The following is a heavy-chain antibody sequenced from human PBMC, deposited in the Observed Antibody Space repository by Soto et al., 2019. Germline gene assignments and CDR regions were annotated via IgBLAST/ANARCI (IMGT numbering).Heavy chain of an antibody. CDR2: ISAHNGNT. CDR1: GYTFTSYS. CDR3: ARDTAMALPDA. D-gene: IGHD5-18*01. Sequence: QVQLVQSGAEVKKPGASVKVSCKASGYTFTSYSITWVRQAPGQGLEWMGWISAHNGNTKYAQKLQGRVTMTTDTSTSTGYMEVRSLRSDDPAVYYCARDTAMALPDAWGQGTLVTVSS. V-gene: IGHV1-18*01. J-gene: IGHJ4*02.